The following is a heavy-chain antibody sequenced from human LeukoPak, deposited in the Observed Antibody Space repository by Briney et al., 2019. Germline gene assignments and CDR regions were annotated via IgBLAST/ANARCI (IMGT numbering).Heavy chain of an antibody. J-gene: IGHJ4*02. D-gene: IGHD3-22*01. Sequence: ASVKVSCKASGYTFTSYYMHWVRQAPGQGLEWMGWINTNTGNPTYAQGFTGRFVFSLDTSVSTAYLQISSLKAEDTAVYYCARDQGMRPTFYDSSGYDDEPLGHWGQGTLVTVSS. CDR1: GYTFTSYY. CDR2: INTNTGNP. CDR3: ARDQGMRPTFYDSSGYDDEPLGH. V-gene: IGHV7-4-1*02.